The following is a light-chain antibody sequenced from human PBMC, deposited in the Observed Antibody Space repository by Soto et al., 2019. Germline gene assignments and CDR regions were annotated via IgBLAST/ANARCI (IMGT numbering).Light chain of an antibody. J-gene: IGKJ2*01. CDR1: QSISNY. CDR3: QQSFSTPQT. Sequence: DIQMTQAPSSLSASVGGRVTITCRSSQSISNYLNWYQQKPGRAPNLLIFRASSLQSGVPSRFSGSGSGTDFTLTISSLQAEDCATYYCQQSFSTPQTFGQGTKLEI. V-gene: IGKV1-39*01. CDR2: RAS.